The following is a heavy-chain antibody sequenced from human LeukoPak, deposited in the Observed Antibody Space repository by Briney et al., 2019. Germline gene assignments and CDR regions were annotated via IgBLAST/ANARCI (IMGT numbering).Heavy chain of an antibody. D-gene: IGHD3-22*01. CDR3: ARESYYDSSGYTP. Sequence: ASVKVSCKASGGTFSSYAISWVRQAPGQGLEWMGRIIPIFGTANYARKFQGRVTITTDESTSTAYMELSSLRSEDTAVYYCARESYYDSSGYTPWGQGTLVTVSS. J-gene: IGHJ4*02. CDR2: IIPIFGTA. V-gene: IGHV1-69*05. CDR1: GGTFSSYA.